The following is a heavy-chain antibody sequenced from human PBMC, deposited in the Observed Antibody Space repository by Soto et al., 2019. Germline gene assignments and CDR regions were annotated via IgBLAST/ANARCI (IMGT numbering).Heavy chain of an antibody. CDR3: ARSAPTVDI. CDR2: ISSSSSIE. CDR1: GFTFSSYS. V-gene: IGHV3-48*01. J-gene: IGHJ3*02. Sequence: EVQLVESGGGLVQPGGSLRLSCAASGFTFSSYSMNWVRQAPGKGLEWVSYISSSSSIEYYPDSVKGRFTISRDNARNSLYLQMNSLRAEDTAVYYCARSAPTVDIWGQGTMVTVSS.